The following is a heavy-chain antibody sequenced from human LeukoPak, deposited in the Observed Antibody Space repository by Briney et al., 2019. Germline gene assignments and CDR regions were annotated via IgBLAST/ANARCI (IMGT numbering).Heavy chain of an antibody. V-gene: IGHV4-59*08. J-gene: IGHJ4*02. D-gene: IGHD1-26*01. CDR1: GGSISSYY. Sequence: SETLSLTCTVSGGSISSYYWSWIRQPPGKGLEWIGYLYNSGSTNYNPSLKSRVTISVDTSKNQFSLKLTSVTAADTAVYYCAGHGGSYSFDYWGQGTLVTVSS. CDR2: LYNSGST. CDR3: AGHGGSYSFDY.